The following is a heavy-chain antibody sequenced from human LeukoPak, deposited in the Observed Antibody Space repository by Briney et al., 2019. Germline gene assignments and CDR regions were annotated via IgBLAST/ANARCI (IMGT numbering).Heavy chain of an antibody. V-gene: IGHV3-23*01. CDR1: GFTFSSYA. D-gene: IGHD6-13*01. CDR2: IGSGGTT. J-gene: IGHJ5*02. CDR3: ARASLRVVYSSSWYGYNWFDP. Sequence: GGSLRLSCAASGFTFSSYAMSWVRQAPGKGLEWVSAIGSGGTTYYADSVKGRFTISRDNAKNSLYLQMNSLRAEDTAVYYCARASLRVVYSSSWYGYNWFDPWGQGTLVTVSS.